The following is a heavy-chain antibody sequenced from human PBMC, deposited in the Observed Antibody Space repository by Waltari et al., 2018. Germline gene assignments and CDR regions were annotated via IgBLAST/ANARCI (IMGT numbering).Heavy chain of an antibody. CDR3: ARVPSWYDSSGQIHDAFDI. CDR1: GYTFTGYN. D-gene: IGHD3-22*01. CDR2: INPNSGGT. J-gene: IGHJ3*02. V-gene: IGHV1-2*02. Sequence: QVQLVQSGAEVKKPGASVKVSCTASGYTFTGYNMHWVRQAPGQGLELMGWINPNSGGTNYAQKFQGRVTMTRDTSISTAYMELSRLRSDDTAVYYCARVPSWYDSSGQIHDAFDIWGQGTMVTVSS.